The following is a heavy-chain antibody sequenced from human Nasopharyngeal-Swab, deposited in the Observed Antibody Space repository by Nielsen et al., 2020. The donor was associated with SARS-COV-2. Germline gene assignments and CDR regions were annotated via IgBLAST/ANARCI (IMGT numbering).Heavy chain of an antibody. Sequence: GGSLRLSCAASGFTFSSYEMNWVRQAPGKGLEWVSYISSSGSTIYYADSVKGRFTISRDNAKNSLYLQMNSLRAEDMAVYYCARDIKRYFDWLLPSYYYYGMDVWGQGTTVTVSS. CDR1: GFTFSSYE. CDR3: ARDIKRYFDWLLPSYYYYGMDV. J-gene: IGHJ6*02. D-gene: IGHD3-9*01. CDR2: ISSSGSTI. V-gene: IGHV3-48*03.